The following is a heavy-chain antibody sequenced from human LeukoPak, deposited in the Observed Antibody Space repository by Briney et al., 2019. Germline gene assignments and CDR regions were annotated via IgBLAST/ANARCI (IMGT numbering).Heavy chain of an antibody. D-gene: IGHD6-13*01. V-gene: IGHV4-59*01. CDR3: ARQGRWHTAEYFQH. J-gene: IGHJ1*01. Sequence: PSETLSLTCTVSGGSISSYYWSWIRQPPGKGLEWTGYIYYSGSTNYNPSLKSRVTISVDTSKNQFSLKLSSVTAADTAVYYCARQGRWHTAEYFQHWGQGTLVIVSS. CDR1: GGSISSYY. CDR2: IYYSGST.